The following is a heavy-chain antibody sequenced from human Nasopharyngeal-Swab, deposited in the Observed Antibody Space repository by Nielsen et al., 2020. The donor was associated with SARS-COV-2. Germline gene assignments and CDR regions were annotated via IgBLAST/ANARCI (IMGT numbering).Heavy chain of an antibody. CDR3: AKSSGWYVGYFDY. CDR2: IWYDGSNK. D-gene: IGHD6-19*01. Sequence: WIRQPPGKGLEWVAVIWYDGSNKYYADSVKGRFTISRDNSKNTLYLQMNSLRVEDTAVYYCAKSSGWYVGYFDYWGQGTLVTVSS. V-gene: IGHV3-33*06. J-gene: IGHJ4*02.